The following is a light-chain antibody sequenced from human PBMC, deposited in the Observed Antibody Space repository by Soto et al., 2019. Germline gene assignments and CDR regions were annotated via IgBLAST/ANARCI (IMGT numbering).Light chain of an antibody. CDR2: AVN. Sequence: QSALTQPRSVSGSPGQSVTISCTGTSSDVGDYNYVSWYQQHPGKAPKLLIYAVNMRPSGVPDRFSGSKSGNTASLTISGLHAEDEADYACCSYAGSYAWVFGGGTKVTVL. CDR3: CSYAGSYAWV. CDR1: SSDVGDYNY. J-gene: IGLJ3*02. V-gene: IGLV2-11*01.